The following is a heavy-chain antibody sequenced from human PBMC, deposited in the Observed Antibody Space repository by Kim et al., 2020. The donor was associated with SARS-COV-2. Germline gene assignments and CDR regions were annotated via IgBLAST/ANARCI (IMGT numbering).Heavy chain of an antibody. J-gene: IGHJ4*02. D-gene: IGHD3-10*01. CDR1: GGSFSGYY. CDR2: INHSGST. Sequence: SETLSLTCAVYGGSFSGYYWSWIRQPPGKGLEWIGEINHSGSTNYNPSLKSRVTISVDTSKNQFSLKLSSVTAADTAVYYCARDTITMVRGVNFDYWGQGTLVTVSS. CDR3: ARDTITMVRGVNFDY. V-gene: IGHV4-34*01.